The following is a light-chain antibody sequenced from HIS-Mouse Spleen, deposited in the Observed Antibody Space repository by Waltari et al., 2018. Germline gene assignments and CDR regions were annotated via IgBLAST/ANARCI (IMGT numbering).Light chain of an antibody. CDR2: EGS. V-gene: IGLV2-23*01. Sequence: QSALTQPASVSGSPGQSITISCTGTSSDVGSYNLVSWYQQHPGKAPKPRIYEGSKRPSGVSKPFSGSKSGNTASLTISGLQAEDEADYYCCSYAGSSPYVVFGGGTKLTVL. CDR1: SSDVGSYNL. CDR3: CSYAGSSPYVV. J-gene: IGLJ2*01.